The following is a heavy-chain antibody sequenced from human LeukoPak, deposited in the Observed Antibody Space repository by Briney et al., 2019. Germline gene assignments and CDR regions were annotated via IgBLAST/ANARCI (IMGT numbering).Heavy chain of an antibody. V-gene: IGHV3-73*01. CDR1: GFTFSGSA. CDR2: IRSKTNNYAT. D-gene: IGHD6-13*01. Sequence: GGSLRLSCAASGFTFSGSALHWVRQASGKGLEWIGRIRSKTNNYATTYAASVTGRFTISRDDAENTAYLQMNSLRSDDTAVYYCARGFSSWKYYYYYYYMDVWGKGTTVTISS. J-gene: IGHJ6*03. CDR3: ARGFSSWKYYYYYYYMDV.